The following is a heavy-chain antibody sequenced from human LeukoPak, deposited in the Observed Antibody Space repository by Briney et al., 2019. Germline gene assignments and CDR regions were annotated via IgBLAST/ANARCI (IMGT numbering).Heavy chain of an antibody. J-gene: IGHJ4*02. V-gene: IGHV4-61*01. CDR2: IYYSGST. CDR3: ARTRYSSGWFFDY. CDR1: GGSVSSGSYY. D-gene: IGHD6-19*01. Sequence: NPSETLSLTCTVSGGSVSSGSYYWSWIRQPPGKGLEWIGYIYYSGSTNYNPSLKSRVTISVDTSKNQFSLKLSSVTAADTAVYYCARTRYSSGWFFDYWGQGTLVTVSS.